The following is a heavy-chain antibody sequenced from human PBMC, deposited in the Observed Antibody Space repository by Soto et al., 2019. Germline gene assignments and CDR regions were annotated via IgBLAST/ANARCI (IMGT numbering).Heavy chain of an antibody. CDR2: IIPIFGTA. V-gene: IGHV1-69*13. CDR1: GGTFSSYA. CDR3: ARDICGLRFFVWSTSALSPHYGMDV. D-gene: IGHD3-3*01. Sequence: SVKVSCKASGGTFSSYAISWVRQAPGQGLEWMGGIIPIFGTANYAQKFQGRVTITADESTSTAYMELRSLRSEDTAVYYCARDICGLRFFVWSTSALSPHYGMDVWGQGTTVTVSS. J-gene: IGHJ6*02.